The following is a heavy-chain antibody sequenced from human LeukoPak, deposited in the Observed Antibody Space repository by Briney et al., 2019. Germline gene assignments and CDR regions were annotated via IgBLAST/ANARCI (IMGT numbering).Heavy chain of an antibody. CDR2: IYPDDSDT. V-gene: IGHV5-51*01. J-gene: IGHJ3*02. Sequence: GESLKISCKGSGYSFTTYWIGWVRQMPGKGLEWVGIIYPDDSDTRYSPSFRGQVTISVDKSINTAYLKWSSLKASDTAMYYCARSPTEGYNAFNIWGQGTMVTVSS. D-gene: IGHD5-24*01. CDR1: GYSFTTYW. CDR3: ARSPTEGYNAFNI.